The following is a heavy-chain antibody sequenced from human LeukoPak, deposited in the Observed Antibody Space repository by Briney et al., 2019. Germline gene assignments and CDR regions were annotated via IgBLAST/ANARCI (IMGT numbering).Heavy chain of an antibody. J-gene: IGHJ3*02. Sequence: ASVKVSCKASGGTFSSYAISWVRQAPGQGLGWMGWISAYNGNTNYAQKLQGRVTMTTDTSTSTAYMELRSLRSDDTAVYYCARDEFGATTAFDIWGQGTMVTVSS. CDR3: ARDEFGATTAFDI. V-gene: IGHV1-18*01. CDR1: GGTFSSYA. D-gene: IGHD1-26*01. CDR2: ISAYNGNT.